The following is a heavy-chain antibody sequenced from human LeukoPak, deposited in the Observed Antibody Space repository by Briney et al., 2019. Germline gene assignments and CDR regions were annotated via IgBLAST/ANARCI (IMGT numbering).Heavy chain of an antibody. D-gene: IGHD4-23*01. CDR2: IWYDGSNK. CDR1: GFTFSSYG. J-gene: IGHJ4*02. V-gene: IGHV3-33*01. Sequence: GRSLRLSCAASGFTFSSYGMHWVRQAPGKGLEWVAVIWYDGSNKYYADSVKGRFTISRDISKNTLYLQMNSLSADDTAVYFCARDGIAGSYGGGPNYFDYWGQGTLVTVSS. CDR3: ARDGIAGSYGGGPNYFDY.